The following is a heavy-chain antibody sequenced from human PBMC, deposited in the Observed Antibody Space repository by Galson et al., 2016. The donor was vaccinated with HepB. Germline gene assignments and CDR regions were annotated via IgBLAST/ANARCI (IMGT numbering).Heavy chain of an antibody. Sequence: SLRLSCAISGFTLNDAWINWVRRAPGKGLEWLGRIRSKHYGGTTDYAAPVKGRFTISRDESENALYLQMNSLKTDDTAVYYWAADHALPGEVIRRMDVWGQGTTVTVSS. CDR2: IRSKHYGGTT. J-gene: IGHJ6*02. CDR3: AADHALPGEVIRRMDV. V-gene: IGHV3-15*01. CDR1: GFTLNDAW. D-gene: IGHD3-16*01.